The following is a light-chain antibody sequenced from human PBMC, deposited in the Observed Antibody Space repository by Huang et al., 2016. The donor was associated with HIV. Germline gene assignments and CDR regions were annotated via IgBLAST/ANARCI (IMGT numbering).Light chain of an antibody. V-gene: IGKV1-5*03. CDR2: KAS. CDR3: QQYYGSFT. CDR1: QSLNSW. Sequence: DIQMTQSPSILSASVGDRVTISCRASQSLNSWLAWYQQKPGKAPRLLIYKASTLEIGVPSRFSGTGSGAEFSLTITTLQPEDFATYCCQQYYGSFTFGGGTKVEVK. J-gene: IGKJ4*01.